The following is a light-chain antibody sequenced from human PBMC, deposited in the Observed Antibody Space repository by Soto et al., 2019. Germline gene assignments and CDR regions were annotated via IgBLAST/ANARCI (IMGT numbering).Light chain of an antibody. Sequence: DIQVTQSPPTLSASLGDRVTITCRASQTISTWMAWYQQKPGKAPKLLIYDASSLESGVPSRFSGSGSGTEFTLTISSLQPDDFATYYCQQYNSYWTFGQGTKVDI. V-gene: IGKV1-5*01. CDR3: QQYNSYWT. CDR2: DAS. J-gene: IGKJ1*01. CDR1: QTISTW.